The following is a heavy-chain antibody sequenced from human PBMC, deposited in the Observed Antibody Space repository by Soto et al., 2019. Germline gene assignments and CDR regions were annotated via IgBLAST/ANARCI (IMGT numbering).Heavy chain of an antibody. CDR2: INPSSGGT. V-gene: IGHV1-2*04. J-gene: IGHJ6*02. Sequence: SVTVSCKDSGYTKTGNHMHWVRQAPGQGLEWMGWINPSSGGTNYAQKFQGWVTMTRDTSISTAYMELSRLRSDDTAVYYCARAPSGSGSYYYYYGMDVWGQGTTVTVSS. CDR1: GYTKTGNH. CDR3: ARAPSGSGSYYYYYGMDV. D-gene: IGHD3-10*01.